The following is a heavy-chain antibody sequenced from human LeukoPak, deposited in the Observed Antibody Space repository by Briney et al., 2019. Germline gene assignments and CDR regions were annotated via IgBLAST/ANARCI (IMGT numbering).Heavy chain of an antibody. CDR3: ACDYGGNSGVDY. V-gene: IGHV3-33*08. J-gene: IGHJ4*02. CDR2: IWFDGSDK. D-gene: IGHD4-17*01. Sequence: GGSLRLSCAASGFTFDAYAMHWVRQAPGKGLEWVTFIWFDGSDKYYADSVKGRFTISRDNSKNTLYLQMNSLRAEDTAVYYCACDYGGNSGVDYWGQGTLVTVSS. CDR1: GFTFDAYA.